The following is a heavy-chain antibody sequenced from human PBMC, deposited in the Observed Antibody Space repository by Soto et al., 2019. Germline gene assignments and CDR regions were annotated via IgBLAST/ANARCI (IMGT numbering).Heavy chain of an antibody. CDR3: AKISGHHRVNWFDP. D-gene: IGHD6-25*01. CDR2: ISGSGGST. V-gene: IGHV3-23*01. CDR1: GFTFSSYA. J-gene: IGHJ5*02. Sequence: AGGSLRLSCAASGFTFSSYAMSWVRQAPGKGLEWVSAISGSGGSTYYADSVKGRFTISRDNSKNTLYLQMNSLRAEDTAVYYCAKISGHHRVNWFDPWGQGTLVTVSS.